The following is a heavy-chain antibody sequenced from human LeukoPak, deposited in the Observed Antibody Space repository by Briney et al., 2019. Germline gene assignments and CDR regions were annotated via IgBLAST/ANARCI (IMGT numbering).Heavy chain of an antibody. V-gene: IGHV4-34*01. CDR2: INHSGST. J-gene: IGHJ4*02. CDR1: GGSFSGYY. D-gene: IGHD1-26*01. CDR3: ARGLNLVGAYYFDY. Sequence: PSETLSLTCAVYGGSFSGYYWSWIRQPPGKGLEWIGGINHSGSTNYNPSLKSRVTISVDTSKNQFSLKLSSVTAADTAVYYCARGLNLVGAYYFDYWGQGTLVTVSS.